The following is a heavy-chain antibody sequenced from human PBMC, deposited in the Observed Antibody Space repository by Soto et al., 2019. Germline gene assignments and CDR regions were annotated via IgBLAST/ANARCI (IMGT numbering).Heavy chain of an antibody. CDR1: AASFSKYY. J-gene: IGHJ4*02. Sequence: SETLSLTCTVSAASFSKYYWTWIRQPPGKGLEWIGYIYCNGNTNYNPSLEGRLTISIDTSKKAFSLKLTSVTAADAAVYYCASVTFGGIVLAHWGQGTLVTVSS. CDR3: ASVTFGGIVLAH. D-gene: IGHD3-16*01. V-gene: IGHV4-59*01. CDR2: IYCNGNT.